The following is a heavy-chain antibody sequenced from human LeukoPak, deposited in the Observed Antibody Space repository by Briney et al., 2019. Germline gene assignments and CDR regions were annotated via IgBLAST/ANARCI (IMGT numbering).Heavy chain of an antibody. D-gene: IGHD3-3*01. V-gene: IGHV4-59*12. Sequence: SETLSLTCTVSGGSISSFYWSWIRLPPGKGLEWIGYISYTWSTNYHPSFKSRVTMSVDTSKNQFSLKLSSVTAADTAVYYCARVGRWSGYYFDYWGQGTLVTVSS. CDR2: ISYTWST. CDR1: GGSISSFY. J-gene: IGHJ4*02. CDR3: ARVGRWSGYYFDY.